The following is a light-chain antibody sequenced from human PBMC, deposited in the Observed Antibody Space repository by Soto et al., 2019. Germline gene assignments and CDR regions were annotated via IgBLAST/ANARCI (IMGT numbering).Light chain of an antibody. CDR2: GVK. V-gene: IGLV2-14*01. CDR3: SSYKTSYFYV. J-gene: IGLJ1*01. Sequence: ALTQPASVSGSPGQSITISCTGSGRDIGAYDYVSWYQQHPGKAPKLLIYGVKNRPSGVSYRFSASKSAFTASLTISGLQAEDEANYYYSSYKTSYFYVFGPGTKVTVL. CDR1: GRDIGAYDY.